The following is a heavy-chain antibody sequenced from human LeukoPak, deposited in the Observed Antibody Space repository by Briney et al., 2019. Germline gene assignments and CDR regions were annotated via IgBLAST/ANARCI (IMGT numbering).Heavy chain of an antibody. V-gene: IGHV3-7*04. D-gene: IGHD3-16*01. CDR1: GLTFSSYW. CDR2: IKYDGSET. Sequence: GGSLRLSCAASGLTFSSYWMTWVRQAPGKGLEWVATIKYDGSETYYVDSVRGRFSISRDNAKNSLYLQMNSLSAEDTAVYYCARDSTLSNYWGQGTLVTVSS. J-gene: IGHJ4*02. CDR3: ARDSTLSNY.